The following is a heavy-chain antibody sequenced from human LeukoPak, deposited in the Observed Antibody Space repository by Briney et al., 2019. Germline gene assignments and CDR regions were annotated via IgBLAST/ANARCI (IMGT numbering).Heavy chain of an antibody. CDR2: INPSGGST. CDR1: GYTFTSYY. Sequence: ASVKVSCKASGYTFTSYYMHWVRQAPGQGLEWMGIINPSGGSTSYAQKFQGRVTMTRDMSTSTVYMELSSLRSEDTAVYYCARDPNLTIFGVVIYYYDMDVWGKGATVTVAS. J-gene: IGHJ6*03. CDR3: ARDPNLTIFGVVIYYYDMDV. V-gene: IGHV1-46*01. D-gene: IGHD3-3*01.